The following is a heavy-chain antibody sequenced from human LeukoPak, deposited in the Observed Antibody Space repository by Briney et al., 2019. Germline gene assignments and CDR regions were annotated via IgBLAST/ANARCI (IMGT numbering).Heavy chain of an antibody. V-gene: IGHV1-69*06. CDR2: IIPIFGTA. CDR3: ASPRGYCSGGSCSRYFDY. J-gene: IGHJ4*02. Sequence: SVKVSCKASGGTFSSYAISWVRQAPGQGLEWMGGIIPIFGTANYAQKFQGRVTITADKSTSTAYMELSSLRSEDTAVYYCASPRGYCSGGSCSRYFDYWGQGTLVTVSS. D-gene: IGHD2-15*01. CDR1: GGTFSSYA.